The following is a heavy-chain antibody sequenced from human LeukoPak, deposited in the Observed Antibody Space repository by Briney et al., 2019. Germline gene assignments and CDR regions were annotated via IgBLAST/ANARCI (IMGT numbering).Heavy chain of an antibody. CDR1: GESINTYY. CDR3: ARERLLTGYSSGWFDS. Sequence: SETLSLTCTVSGESINTYYWGWIRQPPGKRLQWIGYVYSTGSTNYNPSLKSRVTISVDTPKNQFSLKVNSVTAADTAVYYCARERLLTGYSSGWFDSWGQGTLVTVSS. D-gene: IGHD6-19*01. CDR2: VYSTGST. V-gene: IGHV4-59*01. J-gene: IGHJ5*01.